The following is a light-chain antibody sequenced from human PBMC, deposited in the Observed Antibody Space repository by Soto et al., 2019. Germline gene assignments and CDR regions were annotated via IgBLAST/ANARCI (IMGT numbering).Light chain of an antibody. CDR1: QSVSFN. V-gene: IGKV3D-15*01. CDR2: DAS. CDR3: QQYNNWHPLS. Sequence: EIVMTQSPGTLSVSPGERATLSCRASQSVSFNLAGYQQKPGQAPRLHIDDASTRDTVIPARFSGRGSGTEFTLTISSLQSKDFAVYYCQQYNNWHPLSFGGGTKVEIK. J-gene: IGKJ4*01.